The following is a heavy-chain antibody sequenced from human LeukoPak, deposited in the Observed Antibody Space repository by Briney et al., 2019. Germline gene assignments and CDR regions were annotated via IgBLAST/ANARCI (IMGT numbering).Heavy chain of an antibody. D-gene: IGHD2-15*01. Sequence: GGSLRLSCAASGFTFSNYAMNWVRQAPGKGLQWVSSISGSGGNTYYADSVKGRFTISRDNSKNTLYLQMNSLRAEDTAVYYCARRWLYYFDYWGQGTLVTVSS. CDR3: ARRWLYYFDY. CDR1: GFTFSNYA. J-gene: IGHJ4*02. V-gene: IGHV3-23*01. CDR2: ISGSGGNT.